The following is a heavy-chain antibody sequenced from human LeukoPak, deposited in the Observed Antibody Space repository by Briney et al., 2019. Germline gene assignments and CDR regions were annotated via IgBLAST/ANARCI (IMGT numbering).Heavy chain of an antibody. V-gene: IGHV1-18*01. Sequence: ASVKVSCKASGYTFTSYGISWVRQAPGQGLEWMGWISAYNGNTNYAQKLQGRVTMTTDTSTSTAYMELRSLRSDDTAVYYCARRLNAYYCSGGSCHGWLDPWGQGTLVTVSS. CDR1: GYTFTSYG. CDR3: ARRLNAYYCSGGSCHGWLDP. CDR2: ISAYNGNT. D-gene: IGHD2-15*01. J-gene: IGHJ5*02.